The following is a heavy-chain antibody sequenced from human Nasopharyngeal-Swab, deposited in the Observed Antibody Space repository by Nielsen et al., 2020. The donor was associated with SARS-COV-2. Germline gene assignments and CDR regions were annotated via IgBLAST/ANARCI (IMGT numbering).Heavy chain of an antibody. D-gene: IGHD6-19*01. V-gene: IGHV3-13*01. J-gene: IGHJ4*02. CDR3: AKDSGSSGENYFDY. CDR2: IGTAGDT. Sequence: GGSLRLSCAASGFTFSSYDMHWVRQATGKGLEWVSAIGTAGDTYYPGSVKGRFTISRDNAKNSLYLQMNSLRAEDTALYYCAKDSGSSGENYFDYWGQGTLVTVSS. CDR1: GFTFSSYD.